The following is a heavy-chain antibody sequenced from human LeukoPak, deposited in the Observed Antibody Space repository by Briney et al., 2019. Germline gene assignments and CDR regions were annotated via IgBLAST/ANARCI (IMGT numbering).Heavy chain of an antibody. CDR2: ISGSGGST. J-gene: IGHJ4*02. CDR3: AKGLTIFG. CDR1: GFTFSSYA. V-gene: IGHV3-23*01. D-gene: IGHD3-3*01. Sequence: GGSLRLTCAAPGFTFSSYAMTWVRQAPGKGLEWVSGISGSGGSTYYADSVKGRFTISRDNSKNTLYLQMNSLRAEDTAVYYCAKGLTIFGWGQGTLVTVSS.